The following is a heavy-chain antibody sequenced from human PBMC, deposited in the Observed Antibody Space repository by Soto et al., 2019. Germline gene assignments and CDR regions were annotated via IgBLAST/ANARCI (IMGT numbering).Heavy chain of an antibody. J-gene: IGHJ5*02. CDR2: LYHIGST. CDR3: VRPQGSTSMYHWFDP. D-gene: IGHD3-10*01. CDR1: GYSISSGNY. V-gene: IGHV4-38-2*01. Sequence: SETLSLTCAVSGYSISSGNYWAWIRQPPGRGLEWIGSLYHIGSTHYNSSLKSRVTISVDTSKNHFSLKLTSVTAADTAVYYCVRPQGSTSMYHWFDPWGQGTLVTVSS.